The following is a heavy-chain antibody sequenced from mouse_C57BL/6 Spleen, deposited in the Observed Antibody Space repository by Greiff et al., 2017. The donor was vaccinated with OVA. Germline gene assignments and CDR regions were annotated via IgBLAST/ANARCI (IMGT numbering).Heavy chain of an antibody. CDR2: INPGSGGT. CDR3: ARYSSGYGAMDY. D-gene: IGHD3-2*02. V-gene: IGHV1-54*01. CDR1: GYAFTNYL. Sequence: VQVVESGAELVRPGTSVKVSCKASGYAFTNYLIEWVKQRPGQGLEWIGVINPGSGGTNYNEKFKGKATLTADKSSSTAYMQLSSLTSEDSAVYFCARYSSGYGAMDYWGQGTSVTVSS. J-gene: IGHJ4*01.